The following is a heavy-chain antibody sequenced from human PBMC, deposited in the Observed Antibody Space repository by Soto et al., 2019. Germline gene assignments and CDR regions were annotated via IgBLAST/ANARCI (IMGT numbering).Heavy chain of an antibody. CDR1: GFTFSSSW. Sequence: EVQLVESGGGLVQPGGSLRLSCAASGFTFSSSWMHWVRQVPGKGLEWVSRINSDGSTTQYAESVRGRFTISRDNAKKTLFLEVNSLTIEDTAVYFCDGLPMPRVPCDFWGQGTLVTVSS. CDR2: INSDGSTT. V-gene: IGHV3-74*03. CDR3: DGLPMPRVPCDF. J-gene: IGHJ4*02. D-gene: IGHD2-2*01.